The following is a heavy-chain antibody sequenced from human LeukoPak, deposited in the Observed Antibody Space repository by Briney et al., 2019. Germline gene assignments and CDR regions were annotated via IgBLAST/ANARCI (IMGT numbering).Heavy chain of an antibody. CDR2: IYYSGST. CDR1: GGSISSSSYY. J-gene: IGHJ4*02. D-gene: IGHD3-22*01. Sequence: SETLSLTCTVSGGSISSSSYYWGWIRQPPGKGLEWIGSIYYSGSTYYNPSLKSRVTISVDTSKNQFSLKLSSVTAADTAVYYCARAHQSRISGYLEYYFDYWGQGTLVTVSS. V-gene: IGHV4-39*07. CDR3: ARAHQSRISGYLEYYFDY.